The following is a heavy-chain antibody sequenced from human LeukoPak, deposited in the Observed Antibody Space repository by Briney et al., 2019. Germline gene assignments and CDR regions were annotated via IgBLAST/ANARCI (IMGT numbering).Heavy chain of an antibody. CDR2: IDTKGTRT. Sequence: GGSLRLSCAASGFILSNCAMTWVRQAPGKGLEWVSGIDTKGTRTYYADSVKGRFTISRDNAKSSLYLQMNSLRVEDTAVYYCAGGGGWLIDDWGQGTLVTVSS. CDR3: AGGGGWLIDD. CDR1: GFILSNCA. V-gene: IGHV3-23*05. J-gene: IGHJ4*02. D-gene: IGHD6-19*01.